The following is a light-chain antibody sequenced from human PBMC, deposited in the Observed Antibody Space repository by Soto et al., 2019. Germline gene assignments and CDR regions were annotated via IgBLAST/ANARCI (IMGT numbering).Light chain of an antibody. CDR2: GAS. J-gene: IGKJ2*01. V-gene: IGKV3-20*01. Sequence: EIVLTQSPGTLSLSPGERATLSCRASQSVSSSYLAWYQQKPGQAPRLLIYGASSRATGIPDRFSGSGSGTDFTLTISRLEPEDFAVYYCQQYGSSPPGARYTFGQGTKLEIK. CDR3: QQYGSSPPGARYT. CDR1: QSVSSSY.